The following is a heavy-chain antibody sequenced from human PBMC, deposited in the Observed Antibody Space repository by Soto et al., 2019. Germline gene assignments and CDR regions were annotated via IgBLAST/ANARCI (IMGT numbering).Heavy chain of an antibody. CDR2: FDPEDGET. CDR1: GYTLTELS. V-gene: IGHV1-24*01. D-gene: IGHD6-13*01. CDR3: ATPLLDSSWSSFDY. Sequence: VASVKVSCKVSGYTLTELSMHWVRQAPGKGLEWMGGFDPEDGETIYAQKFQGRVTMTEDTSTDTAYMELSSLRSEDTAVYYCATPLLDSSWSSFDYWGQGTLVTVS. J-gene: IGHJ4*02.